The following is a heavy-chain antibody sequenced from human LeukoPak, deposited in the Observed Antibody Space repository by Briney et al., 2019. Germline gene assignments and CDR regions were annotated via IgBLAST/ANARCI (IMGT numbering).Heavy chain of an antibody. CDR3: ARRERYCGGDCYAFDI. D-gene: IGHD2-21*01. CDR2: IYPGDSDT. CDR1: GYSFTSYW. J-gene: IGHJ3*02. V-gene: IGHV5-51*01. Sequence: GESLKISCKGSGYSFTSYWIGWVRQMPGKGLEWMGIIYPGDSDTRYSPSFQGQVTISADKSISTAYPQWSSLKASDTAMYYCARRERYCGGDCYAFDIWGQGTMVTVSS.